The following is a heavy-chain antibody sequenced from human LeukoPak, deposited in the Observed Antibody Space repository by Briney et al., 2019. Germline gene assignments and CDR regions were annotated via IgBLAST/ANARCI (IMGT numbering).Heavy chain of an antibody. CDR3: ARASSGWYNWFDP. CDR1: GFTFSSYE. Sequence: GGSLRLSCAASGFTFSSYEMNWVRQAPGKGLEWVSYISSSGSTMYYADSVKGRFTISRDNAKNSLYLQMNSLRAEDTAVYYCARASSGWYNWFDPWGQGTLVTVSS. V-gene: IGHV3-48*03. CDR2: ISSSGSTM. D-gene: IGHD6-19*01. J-gene: IGHJ5*02.